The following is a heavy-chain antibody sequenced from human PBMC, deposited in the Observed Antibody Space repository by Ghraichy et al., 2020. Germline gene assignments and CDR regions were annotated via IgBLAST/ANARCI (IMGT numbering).Heavy chain of an antibody. D-gene: IGHD2-2*01. CDR3: AKDTSAACSSTSCYPN. J-gene: IGHJ4*02. CDR2: VSGSGGST. Sequence: GGSLRLSCAASGFTFSTYAMSWVRQAPGKGLEWVSGVSGSGGSTYYADSVKGRVTISRDNSKNTLYLQMNSLRAEDTAVYYCAKDTSAACSSTSCYPNWGQGTLVTVSS. CDR1: GFTFSTYA. V-gene: IGHV3-23*01.